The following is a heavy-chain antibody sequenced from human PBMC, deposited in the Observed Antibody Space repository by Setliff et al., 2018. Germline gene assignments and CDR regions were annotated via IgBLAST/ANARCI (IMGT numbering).Heavy chain of an antibody. CDR2: ICHSGST. V-gene: IGHV4-38-2*02. D-gene: IGHD2-21*02. Sequence: PSETLSLTCVISGYSINSGYYWGWIRQPPGKRLEWIGNICHSGSTYYNPSLKSRVTTSVDTSKNQFSLKLSSVTAADTAVYYCARDLGHGGDSDYWGQGTLVTVSS. CDR1: GYSINSGYY. CDR3: ARDLGHGGDSDY. J-gene: IGHJ4*02.